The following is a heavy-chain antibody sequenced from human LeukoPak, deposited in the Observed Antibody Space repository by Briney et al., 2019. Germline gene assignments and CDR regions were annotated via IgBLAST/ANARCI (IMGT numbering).Heavy chain of an antibody. CDR1: GGSISSYY. CDR3: AREDGGSFDY. CDR2: IYYSGST. V-gene: IGHV4-59*01. D-gene: IGHD4-23*01. J-gene: IGHJ4*02. Sequence: SGTLSLTCTVSGGSISSYYWSWIRQPPGKGLEWIGYIYYSGSTNYNPSLKSRVTISVDTSKNQFSLKLSSVTAADTAVYYCAREDGGSFDYWGQGTLVTVSS.